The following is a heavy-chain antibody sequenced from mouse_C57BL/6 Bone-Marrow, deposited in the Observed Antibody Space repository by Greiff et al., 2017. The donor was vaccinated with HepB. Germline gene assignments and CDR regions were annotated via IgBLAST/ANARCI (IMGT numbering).Heavy chain of an antibody. J-gene: IGHJ4*01. CDR3: ARSFYYGSFYAMDY. CDR2: INPNYGTT. CDR1: GYSFTDYN. Sequence: EVQLQQSGPELVKPGASVKISCKASGYSFTDYNMNWVKQNNGKSLEWIGVINPNYGTTSYNQKFKGKATLTVDQSSSTAYMQLNSLTSEDSAVYYCARSFYYGSFYAMDYWGQGTSVTVSS. V-gene: IGHV1-39*01. D-gene: IGHD1-1*01.